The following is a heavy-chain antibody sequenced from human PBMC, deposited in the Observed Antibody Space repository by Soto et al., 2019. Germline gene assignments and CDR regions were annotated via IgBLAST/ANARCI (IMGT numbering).Heavy chain of an antibody. D-gene: IGHD5-18*01. CDR3: AKIPPGYSYGYFYFDY. V-gene: IGHV3-30*18. CDR1: GFTFSSYG. Sequence: GGSLGLACAASGFTFSSYGMHWVRQAPGKGLEWVAVISYDGSNKYYADSVKGRFTISRDNSKNTLYLQMNSLRAEDTAVYYCAKIPPGYSYGYFYFDYWGQGTLVTVSS. J-gene: IGHJ4*02. CDR2: ISYDGSNK.